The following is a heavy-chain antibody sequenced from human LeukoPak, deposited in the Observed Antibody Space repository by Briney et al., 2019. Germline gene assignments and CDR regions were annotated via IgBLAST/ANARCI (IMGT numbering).Heavy chain of an antibody. CDR3: ARRQLLGY. CDR1: GFTFSSYS. V-gene: IGHV3-48*01. J-gene: IGHJ4*02. Sequence: PGGSQRLSCAASGFTFSSYSMNWVRQAPGKGREWVSYISSSSSTIYYADSVQGRFTISRDNAKNSLYLQMNSLRAEDTAVYYCARRQLLGYWGQGALVTVSS. D-gene: IGHD6-6*01. CDR2: ISSSSSTI.